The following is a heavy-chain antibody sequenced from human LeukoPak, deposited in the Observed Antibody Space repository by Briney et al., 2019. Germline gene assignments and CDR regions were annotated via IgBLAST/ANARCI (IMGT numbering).Heavy chain of an antibody. CDR1: GGSFSGYY. Sequence: PSETLSLTCAVYGGSFSGYYWSWIRQPPGKGLEWIGEINHSGSTNYNPSLKSRVTISVDMSKNQFSLKLSSVTAADTAVYYCARETLSSIAARPVDYWGQGTLVTVSS. CDR3: ARETLSSIAARPVDY. D-gene: IGHD6-6*01. V-gene: IGHV4-34*01. CDR2: INHSGST. J-gene: IGHJ4*02.